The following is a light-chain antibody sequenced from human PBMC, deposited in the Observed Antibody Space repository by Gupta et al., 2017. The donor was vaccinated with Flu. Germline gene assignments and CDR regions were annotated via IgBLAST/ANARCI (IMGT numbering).Light chain of an antibody. J-gene: IGKJ4*01. CDR1: QSVGTY. Sequence: EIVMTQSPATLSVSQGERATLSCRASQSVGTYLAWSQQKPGQAPRLLIYGASTRATGIPARFSGSGSWTEFTLTISSLQSEDFAVNFCQQYTAWPLTLGGGTRVEIK. CDR3: QQYTAWPLT. V-gene: IGKV3-15*01. CDR2: GAS.